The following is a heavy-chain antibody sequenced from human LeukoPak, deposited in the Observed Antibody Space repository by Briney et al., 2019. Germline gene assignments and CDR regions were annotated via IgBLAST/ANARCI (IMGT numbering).Heavy chain of an antibody. CDR3: AKGLRAFQRAFDY. Sequence: PGGSLRLSCAASGFTFSSYAMSWVRQAPGKGLEWVSAISGSGGSTYYADSVKGRFTISRDDSKNTLYLQMNSLRAEDTAVYYCAKGLRAFQRAFDYWGQGTLVTVSS. CDR2: ISGSGGST. V-gene: IGHV3-23*01. CDR1: GFTFSSYA. D-gene: IGHD4-17*01. J-gene: IGHJ4*02.